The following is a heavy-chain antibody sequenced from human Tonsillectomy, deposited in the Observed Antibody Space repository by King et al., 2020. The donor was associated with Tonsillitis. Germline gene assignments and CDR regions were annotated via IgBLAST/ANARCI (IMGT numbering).Heavy chain of an antibody. CDR3: ARDSSGYSGWFDP. V-gene: IGHV3-21*01. CDR1: GFTFSSYS. CDR2: ISSSSSYI. Sequence: EVQLVESGGGLVKPGGSLRLSCAASGFTFSSYSMNWVRQAPGKGLEWVSSISSSSSYIYYADSVKGRFTISRDNAKNSLYLQMNSLRAEATAVYYCARDSSGYSGWFDPWGQGTLVTVSA. J-gene: IGHJ5*02. D-gene: IGHD3-22*01.